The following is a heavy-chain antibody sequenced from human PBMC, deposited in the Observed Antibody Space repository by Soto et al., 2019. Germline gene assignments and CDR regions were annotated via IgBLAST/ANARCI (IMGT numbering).Heavy chain of an antibody. CDR1: GGFI. Sequence: ASETLSLTCTVSGGFIWGWIRQSPDKGLEWIGYIYNSGRYNYNPSLESRLTISIDTSKNQFSLRLASVTAADTAVYYCARVPGYCISTSCYYAFDIWGQGTMVTVSS. D-gene: IGHD2-2*01. V-gene: IGHV4-59*01. CDR3: ARVPGYCISTSCYYAFDI. J-gene: IGHJ3*02. CDR2: IYNSGRY.